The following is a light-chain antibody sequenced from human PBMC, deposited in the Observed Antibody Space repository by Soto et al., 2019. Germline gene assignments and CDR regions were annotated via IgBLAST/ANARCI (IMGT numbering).Light chain of an antibody. V-gene: IGKV3-20*01. J-gene: IGKJ1*01. CDR2: DAS. Sequence: EILLTQSPCTLTLSPGERATLSCRCGRSFSNNYLAWYQQKPGQAPRLLIYDASNRATGIPDRFSGSGSGTEFTLTISRLEPEDFAVYYCQQYGSSGTFGQGTKVDIK. CDR1: RSFSNNY. CDR3: QQYGSSGT.